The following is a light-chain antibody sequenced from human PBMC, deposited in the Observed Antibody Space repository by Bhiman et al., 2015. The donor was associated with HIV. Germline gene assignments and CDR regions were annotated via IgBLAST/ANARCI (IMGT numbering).Light chain of an antibody. CDR3: CSYAGSSTYML. V-gene: IGLV2-23*02. Sequence: QSALTQPASVSGSPGQSITISCTGTSSDVGGYNYVSWYLQHPGKAPKLMIYDVTERPTGVSSRFSGSKSGNTASLTISGLQAEDEADYYCCSYAGSSTYMLFGGGTKLTVL. CDR1: SSDVGGYNY. CDR2: DVT. J-gene: IGLJ2*01.